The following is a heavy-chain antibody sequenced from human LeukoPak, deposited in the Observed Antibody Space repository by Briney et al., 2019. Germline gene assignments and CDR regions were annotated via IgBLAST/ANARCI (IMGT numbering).Heavy chain of an antibody. J-gene: IGHJ4*02. CDR3: TSGPYYYDSSGYYFLDY. CDR1: GFTFSGSA. Sequence: PGGSLRLSCAASGFTFSGSAMHWVRQASGKGLEWDGRIRSKANSYATAYAASVKGRFTISRDDSKNTAYLQMNSLKTEDTAVYYCTSGPYYYDSSGYYFLDYWGQGTLVTVSS. V-gene: IGHV3-73*01. D-gene: IGHD3-22*01. CDR2: IRSKANSYAT.